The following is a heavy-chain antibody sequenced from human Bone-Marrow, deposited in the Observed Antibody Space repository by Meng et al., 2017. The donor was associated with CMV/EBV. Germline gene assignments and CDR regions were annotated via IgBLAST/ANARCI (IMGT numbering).Heavy chain of an antibody. D-gene: IGHD1-26*01. V-gene: IGHV3-11*01. CDR3: AREWELLSNDF. CDR2: ISGSGRTM. J-gene: IGHJ4*02. CDR1: GFTFSDYY. Sequence: GESLKISCAASGFTFSDYYMSWIRQAPEKGLEWISYISGSGRTMYSGDSVKGRFSISRDNAKNSLYLQMNCPRAEDPAGYYCAREWELLSNDFWGQGTLVTVSS.